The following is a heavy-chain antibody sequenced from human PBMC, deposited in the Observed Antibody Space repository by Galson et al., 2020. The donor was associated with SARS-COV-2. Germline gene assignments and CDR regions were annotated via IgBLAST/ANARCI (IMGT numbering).Heavy chain of an antibody. V-gene: IGHV4-34*01. CDR3: ASGTGVVSGSYYISHLRYYMDV. CDR2: INHSGST. D-gene: IGHD3-10*01. Sequence: SQTLSLTCAVYGGSFSGYYWSWIRQPPGKGLEWIGEINHSGSTNYNPSLKSRVTISVDTSKNQFSLKLSSVTAADTAVYYCASGTGVVSGSYYISHLRYYMDVWGKGTTVTVSS. J-gene: IGHJ6*03. CDR1: GGSFSGYY.